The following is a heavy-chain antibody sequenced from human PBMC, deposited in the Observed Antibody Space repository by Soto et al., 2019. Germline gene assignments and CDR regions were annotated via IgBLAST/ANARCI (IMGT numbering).Heavy chain of an antibody. Sequence: SETLSLTCTVSGGSVSSGDYYWSWIRQPPGKGLEWIGYIYYSGSTYYNPSLKSRVTISVDTSKNQFSLKLSSVTAADTAVYYCARDNILGILYGGMDVWGQGTTVTVSS. J-gene: IGHJ6*02. CDR3: ARDNILGILYGGMDV. CDR2: IYYSGST. V-gene: IGHV4-30-4*01. CDR1: GGSVSSGDYY. D-gene: IGHD3-3*01.